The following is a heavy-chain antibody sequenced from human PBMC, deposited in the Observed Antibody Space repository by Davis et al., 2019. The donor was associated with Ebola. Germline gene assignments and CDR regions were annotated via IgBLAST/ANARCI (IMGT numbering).Heavy chain of an antibody. CDR2: INPSGGST. J-gene: IGHJ5*02. CDR1: GYTFTSYY. V-gene: IGHV1-46*01. Sequence: AASVKVSCKASGYTFTSYYMHWVRQAPGQGLEWMGIINPSGGSTSYAQKFQGRVTMTRDTSTSTAYMELSSLRSEDTAVYYCAKEGVFGVVIPSPHNWFDPWGQGTLVTVSS. D-gene: IGHD3-3*01. CDR3: AKEGVFGVVIPSPHNWFDP.